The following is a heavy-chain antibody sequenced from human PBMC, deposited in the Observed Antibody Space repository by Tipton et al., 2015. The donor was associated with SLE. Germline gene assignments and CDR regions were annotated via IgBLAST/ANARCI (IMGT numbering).Heavy chain of an antibody. V-gene: IGHV4-59*12. CDR1: GGSISTYY. CDR3: ARSSGDSLYYFNY. Sequence: TLSLTCTVSGGSISTYYWSWIRQPPGKGLEWVGFIYHSGSTYYNPSLKSRVSISVDRSKNHLTLMLTSVTAADTAVYYCARSSGDSLYYFNYWGQGALVTVSS. CDR2: IYHSGST. D-gene: IGHD2-15*01. J-gene: IGHJ4*02.